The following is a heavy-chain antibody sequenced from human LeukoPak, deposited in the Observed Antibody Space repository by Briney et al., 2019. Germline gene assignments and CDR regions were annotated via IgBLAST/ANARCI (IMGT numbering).Heavy chain of an antibody. V-gene: IGHV3-48*01. J-gene: IGHJ3*02. CDR2: ISSSSSTI. Sequence: PGGSLRLSCAASGFTFSSYNMNWVRQAPGKGLEWVSYISSSSSTIYYADSVKGRFTISGDNPKNSLYLQMNSLRGEDTAVYYCARDYYGSTGYHDAFDIWGQGTMVTVSS. D-gene: IGHD3-22*01. CDR3: ARDYYGSTGYHDAFDI. CDR1: GFTFSSYN.